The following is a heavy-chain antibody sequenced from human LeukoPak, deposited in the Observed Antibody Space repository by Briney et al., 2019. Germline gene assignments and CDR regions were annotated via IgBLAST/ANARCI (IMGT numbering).Heavy chain of an antibody. CDR1: GYSFPSYW. CDR2: IDPIDSYT. CDR3: ARARVDTAMADFDY. V-gene: IGHV5-10-1*01. J-gene: IGHJ4*02. Sequence: GESLQISCKASGYSFPSYWITWGRQMPGKGLEGMGGIDPIDSYTTYSPSFQGHVTISADKSIATVCLQWSSLKASDTAMYYCARARVDTAMADFDYWGQGTLVTVSS. D-gene: IGHD5-18*01.